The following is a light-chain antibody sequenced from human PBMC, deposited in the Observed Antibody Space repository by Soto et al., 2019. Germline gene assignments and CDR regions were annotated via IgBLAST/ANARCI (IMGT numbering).Light chain of an antibody. V-gene: IGLV1-44*01. CDR3: AAWDDSLSGYV. CDR2: NNN. J-gene: IGLJ1*01. CDR1: GSNIGSNT. Sequence: QSVLTQPPSASETPGQRVSISCSGSGSNIGSNTVHWYQQLPGTAPKPLMYNNNQRPSGVPDRFSGSKSGTSASLAISGLQFEDEADYYCAAWDDSLSGYVFGTGTKLTVL.